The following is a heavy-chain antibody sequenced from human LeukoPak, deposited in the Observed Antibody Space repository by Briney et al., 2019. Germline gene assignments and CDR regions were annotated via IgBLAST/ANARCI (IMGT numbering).Heavy chain of an antibody. CDR1: GFTFSSYA. V-gene: IGHV3-23*01. D-gene: IGHD5-18*01. J-gene: IGHJ4*02. CDR2: ISGSGGST. CDR3: AAYRVSTEGFDY. Sequence: GGSLRLSCAASGFTFSSYAMSWVRQAPGKGLEWVSAISGSGGSTYYADSVKGRFTISRDNSKNTLYLQMNSLRAEDTAVYYCAAYRVSTEGFDYWGQGTLVTVSS.